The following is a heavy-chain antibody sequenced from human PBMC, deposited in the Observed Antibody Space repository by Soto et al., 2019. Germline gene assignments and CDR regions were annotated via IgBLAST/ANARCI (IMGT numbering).Heavy chain of an antibody. J-gene: IGHJ6*02. D-gene: IGHD2-15*01. CDR2: IIPIFGTA. Sequence: QVQLVQSGAEVKKPGSSVKVSCKASGGTFSSYAISWVRQAPGQGLEWMGGIIPIFGTANYAQKFQGRVTITADESTSSDYMELSSVRSEDTAVYYCARGQDIVVVVAATPGYYYGMDVWCQGTTVTVSS. CDR1: GGTFSSYA. CDR3: ARGQDIVVVVAATPGYYYGMDV. V-gene: IGHV1-69*12.